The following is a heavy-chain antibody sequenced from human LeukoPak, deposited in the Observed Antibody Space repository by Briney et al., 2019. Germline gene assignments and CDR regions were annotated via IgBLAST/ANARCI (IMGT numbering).Heavy chain of an antibody. CDR2: IWSDGTNQ. J-gene: IGHJ4*02. V-gene: IGHV3-33*06. Sequence: GKSLTLSCVASQFRFPFSHYAVPWVRQAPGKGLEWVAVIWSDGTNQYYADSVKGRFTISRDNSKKTVYLQMNSLRAEDTAVYFCAKDAQRGFDYSNSLENWGQGTLVTVSS. CDR1: QFRFPFSHYA. CDR3: AKDAQRGFDYSNSLEN. D-gene: IGHD4-11*01.